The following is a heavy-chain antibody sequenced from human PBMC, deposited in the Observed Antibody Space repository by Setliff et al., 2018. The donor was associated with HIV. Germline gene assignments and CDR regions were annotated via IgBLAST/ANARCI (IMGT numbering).Heavy chain of an antibody. J-gene: IGHJ3*02. V-gene: IGHV4-59*01. CDR2: IYYSGST. CDR1: GGSISSYY. Sequence: SETLSLTCTVSGGSISSYYWSWTRQPPGKGLEWIGYIYYSGSTNYNPSLKSRVTISVDTSKNQFSLKLSSVTAADTAVYYCARGPRGIAVAGDAFDIWGQGTMVTVSS. CDR3: ARGPRGIAVAGDAFDI. D-gene: IGHD6-19*01.